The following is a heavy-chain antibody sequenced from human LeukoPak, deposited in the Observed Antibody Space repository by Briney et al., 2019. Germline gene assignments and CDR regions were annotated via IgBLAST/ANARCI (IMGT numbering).Heavy chain of an antibody. D-gene: IGHD6-6*01. CDR2: INHRGGN. V-gene: IGHV4-34*01. CDR1: GGPFIGYD. CDR3: ASLARGGNWFDP. J-gene: IGHJ5*02. Sequence: SETLSLTRAVYGGPFIGYDWTWIRHPPAKGLEWIGEINHRGGNNYNPSLKRRVTISVKTTKNQFSLKLSSVTAADAAVYYCASLARGGNWFDPWGQGTLVTVSS.